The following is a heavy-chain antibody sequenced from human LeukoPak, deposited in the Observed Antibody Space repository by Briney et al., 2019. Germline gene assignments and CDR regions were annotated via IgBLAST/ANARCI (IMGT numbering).Heavy chain of an antibody. J-gene: IGHJ4*02. D-gene: IGHD3-22*01. Sequence: ASVKVSCKVSGYTLTELSMHWVRQAPGKGLEWMGGFDPEDGETIYAQKFQGRVTMTEDPSTDTAYMELSSLRSEDTAVYYCATIVTVRPDYYDSSGYPLDYWGQGTLVTVSS. V-gene: IGHV1-24*01. CDR2: FDPEDGET. CDR1: GYTLTELS. CDR3: ATIVTVRPDYYDSSGYPLDY.